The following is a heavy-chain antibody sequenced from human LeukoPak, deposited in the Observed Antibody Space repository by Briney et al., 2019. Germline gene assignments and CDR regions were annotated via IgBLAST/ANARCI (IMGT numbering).Heavy chain of an antibody. CDR2: SSGSSDII. CDR3: ARDHYYGSELDY. J-gene: IGHJ4*02. Sequence: GGSLRLSCAASGFTFSDYSMNWVRQAPGKGLEWISYSSGSSDIIYYADSVKGRFTISRDNAKNSLYLHMNSLRAEDTAVYYCARDHYYGSELDYWGQGTLVTVSS. D-gene: IGHD3-10*01. CDR1: GFTFSDYS. V-gene: IGHV3-48*01.